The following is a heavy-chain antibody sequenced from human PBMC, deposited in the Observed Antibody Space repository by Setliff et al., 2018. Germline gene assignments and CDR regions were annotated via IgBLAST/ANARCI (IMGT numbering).Heavy chain of an antibody. CDR3: AKPPNPGVVAVGMDY. V-gene: IGHV3-30*02. D-gene: IGHD1-1*01. Sequence: RLSCAGSGFRFSDYGMHWVRQTPGKGLEWVAFIRYDGSDKDYVDSVKGRFTISRDNSQNTMYLQMNQLRPEDTAVYYCAKPPNPGVVAVGMDYWGQGTLVTVSS. CDR2: IRYDGSDK. J-gene: IGHJ4*02. CDR1: GFRFSDYG.